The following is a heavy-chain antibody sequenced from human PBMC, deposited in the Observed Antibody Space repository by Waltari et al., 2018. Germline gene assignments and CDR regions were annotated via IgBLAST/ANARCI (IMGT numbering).Heavy chain of an antibody. J-gene: IGHJ6*03. CDR3: ARDRFLEWLLPPYYYYYMDV. D-gene: IGHD3-3*01. Sequence: QVQLQESGPGLVKPSQTLSLTCTVSGGSISSGDYYWSWIRQPPGKGLEWIGYIYYSGSTYYNPSLKSRVTISVDTSKNQFSLKLSSVTAADTAVYYCARDRFLEWLLPPYYYYYMDVWGKGTTVTVSS. V-gene: IGHV4-30-4*08. CDR2: IYYSGST. CDR1: GGSISSGDYY.